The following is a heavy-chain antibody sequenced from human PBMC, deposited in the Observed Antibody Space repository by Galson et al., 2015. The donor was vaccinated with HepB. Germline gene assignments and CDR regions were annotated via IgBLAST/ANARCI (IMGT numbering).Heavy chain of an antibody. CDR2: IYPGDSDT. D-gene: IGHD3-10*01. CDR1: GYSFTSYW. CDR3: ARLHPWDYGSGSWGYFDY. J-gene: IGHJ4*02. Sequence: QSGAEVKKPGESLKISCKGSGYSFTSYWIGWVRQMPGKGLEWMGIIYPGDSDTRYSPSFQGQVTISADKSISTAYLQWSSLKASDTAMYYCARLHPWDYGSGSWGYFDYWGQGTLVTVSS. V-gene: IGHV5-51*01.